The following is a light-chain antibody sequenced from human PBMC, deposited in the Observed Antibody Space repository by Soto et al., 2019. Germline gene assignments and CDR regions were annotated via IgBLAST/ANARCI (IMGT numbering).Light chain of an antibody. CDR3: QQYGSSLFT. J-gene: IGKJ3*01. CDR2: GAS. CDR1: QSVSSSY. V-gene: IGKV3-20*01. Sequence: EIVLTQSPGTLSLSPGERATLSCRASQSVSSSYLAWYKQKPGQAPRLLIYGASSRATGIPDRFSGSGSGTDFTLTISRLEPEDFAVYYCQQYGSSLFTFRPGTKLDIK.